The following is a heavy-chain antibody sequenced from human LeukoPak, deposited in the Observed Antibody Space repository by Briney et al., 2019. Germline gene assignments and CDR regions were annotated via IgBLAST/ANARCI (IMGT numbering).Heavy chain of an antibody. J-gene: IGHJ3*02. CDR2: IYPGDSDT. CDR3: ASPPGYSTDAFDI. V-gene: IGHV5-51*01. D-gene: IGHD5-24*01. CDR1: GYSFTSYW. Sequence: GESLKISCKGSGYSFTSYWIGWVRQMPGKGLEWMGIIYPGDSDTRYSPSFQGQVTISADKSISTAYLQWSSLKASDTAMYYRASPPGYSTDAFDIWGQGTMVTVSS.